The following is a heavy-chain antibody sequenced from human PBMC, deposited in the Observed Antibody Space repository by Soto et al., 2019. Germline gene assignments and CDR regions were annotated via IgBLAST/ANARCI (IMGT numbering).Heavy chain of an antibody. J-gene: IGHJ4*02. V-gene: IGHV3-15*01. CDR3: TTDKGVIFNDY. Sequence: PGGSLRLSCAASGFTFSNAWMSWVRQAPGKGLEWVGRIKAKTDGGTTDYAAAVKGRFTISRDDSKNTLNLQMNSLKSEDTAVYYCTTDKGVIFNDYWGQGTLVTVSS. CDR1: GFTFSNAW. CDR2: IKAKTDGGTT. D-gene: IGHD2-21*01.